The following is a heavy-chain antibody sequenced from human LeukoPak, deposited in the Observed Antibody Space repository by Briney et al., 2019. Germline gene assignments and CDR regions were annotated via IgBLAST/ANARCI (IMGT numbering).Heavy chain of an antibody. CDR2: IIPIFGTA. D-gene: IGHD2-15*01. J-gene: IGHJ5*02. V-gene: IGHV1-69*13. CDR3: ARTGSGGSFNWFAG. Sequence: SVTVSCTASLGTLSSYAIRWVGQAPGHGLEWMGGIIPIFGTANYAQKFQGRVTITADESTSTAYMELSSLRSEDTAVYYCARTGSGGSFNWFAGWGQGTLVTVSS. CDR1: LGTLSSYA.